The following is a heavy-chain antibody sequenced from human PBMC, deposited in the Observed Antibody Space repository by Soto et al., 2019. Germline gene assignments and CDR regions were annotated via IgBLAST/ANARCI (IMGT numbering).Heavy chain of an antibody. CDR1: GFTFSSYA. D-gene: IGHD3-22*01. J-gene: IGHJ4*02. CDR2: ISYDGSNK. V-gene: IGHV3-30-3*01. CDR3: ARLVFYDSSGPTDY. Sequence: GGSLRLSCAASGFTFSSYAMHWVRQAPGKGLEWVAVISYDGSNKYYADSVKGRFTISRDNSKNTLYLQMNSLRAEDTAVYYCARLVFYDSSGPTDYWGQGTLVTVSS.